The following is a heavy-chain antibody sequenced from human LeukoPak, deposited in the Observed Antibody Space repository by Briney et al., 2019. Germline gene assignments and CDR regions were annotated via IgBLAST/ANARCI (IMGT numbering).Heavy chain of an antibody. CDR3: ARGAYPFDY. CDR1: GYSFTNYW. Sequence: GESLKISCKGSGYSFTNYWIGWVRQLPGKGLEWMGIIYPGDSDTKYSPSFQGQVTISADKSISTAYLQWSSLKASGSAMYYCARGAYPFDYWGQGTLVTVSS. V-gene: IGHV5-51*01. CDR2: IYPGDSDT. J-gene: IGHJ4*02.